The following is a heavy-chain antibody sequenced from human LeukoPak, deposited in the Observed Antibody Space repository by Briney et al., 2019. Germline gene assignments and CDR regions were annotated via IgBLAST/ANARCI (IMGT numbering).Heavy chain of an antibody. D-gene: IGHD3-10*01. V-gene: IGHV1-8*02. J-gene: IGHJ6*02. CDR3: ARDTHYGSGSLYYYYGMDV. CDR1: GYTFTSYD. Sequence: ASVKVSCKASGYTFTSYDINWVRQATGQGLEWMGWTNPNSGNTGYAQKFQGRVTMTRNTSISTAYMELSSLRSEDTAVYYCARDTHYGSGSLYYYYGMDVWGQGTTVTVSS. CDR2: TNPNSGNT.